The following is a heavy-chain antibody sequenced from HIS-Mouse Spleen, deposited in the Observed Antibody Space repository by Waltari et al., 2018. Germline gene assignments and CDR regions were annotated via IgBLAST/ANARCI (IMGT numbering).Heavy chain of an antibody. V-gene: IGHV4-59*08. J-gene: IGHJ4*02. Sequence: QVQLQESGPGLVKPSETLSLTGTVSGGSISSYYGSWVRQPPGKGLEWIGYIYYSGSTNYNPSLKSRVTISVDTSKNQFSLKLSSVTAADTAVYYCARHPGWGSYYFDCWGQGTLVTVSS. CDR3: ARHPGWGSYYFDC. CDR1: GGSISSYY. CDR2: IYYSGST. D-gene: IGHD3-10*01.